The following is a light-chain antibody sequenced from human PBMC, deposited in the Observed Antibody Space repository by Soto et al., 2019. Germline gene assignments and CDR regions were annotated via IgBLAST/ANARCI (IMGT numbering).Light chain of an antibody. J-gene: IGKJ4*01. CDR1: QSISDN. CDR3: QQYKSWPPLT. CDR2: GAS. Sequence: DIVMTQSPAILSVSLGERATLSCLASQSISDNLAWYQQRSGQAPRLLIYGASTRATGVPARFSGSGSGTEFTLTISSXXXDXFAIYYCQQYKSWPPLTFGGGTKVE. V-gene: IGKV3-15*01.